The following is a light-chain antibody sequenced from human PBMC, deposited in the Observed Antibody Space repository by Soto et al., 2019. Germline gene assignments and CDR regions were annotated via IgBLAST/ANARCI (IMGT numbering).Light chain of an antibody. CDR1: QSLLHSDGYNY. J-gene: IGKJ4*01. CDR2: LAS. V-gene: IGKV2-28*01. CDR3: MQALQTPT. Sequence: EIVMTQSPLSLPVTPGEPASISCRSSQSLLHSDGYNYLAWYLQKPGHSPQLLIDLASSRAAGVPDRFSGSGSGTYFTLKISRVEAEDVGVYYCMQALQTPTFGGGTKVEI.